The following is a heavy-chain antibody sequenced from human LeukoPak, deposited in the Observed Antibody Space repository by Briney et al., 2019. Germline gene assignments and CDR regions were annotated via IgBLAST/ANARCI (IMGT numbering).Heavy chain of an antibody. CDR2: ISASGAST. J-gene: IGHJ4*02. CDR1: GFTFSNYA. Sequence: GGSLRLSCAASGFTFSNYAMSWVRQAPGKGLEWVSFISASGASTYYADSVKGRFTIFRDNSKSTLYLQMNSLRAEDTAVYYCAKDGEDTGSYFSHFDYWGQGTLVTVSS. CDR3: AKDGEDTGSYFSHFDY. V-gene: IGHV3-23*01. D-gene: IGHD1-26*01.